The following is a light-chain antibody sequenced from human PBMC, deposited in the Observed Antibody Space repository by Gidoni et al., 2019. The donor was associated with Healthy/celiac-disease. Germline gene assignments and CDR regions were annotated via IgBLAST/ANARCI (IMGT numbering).Light chain of an antibody. CDR3: QQYNSYAPYT. CDR1: QSISSW. V-gene: IGKV1-5*03. Sequence: DIQMTQSPSTLSASVGDRVTIPCRASQSISSWLAWYQQKPGKAPKHLIYKASSLESGVPSRFSGSGSGTEFTLTISSLQPDDFATYYCQQYNSYAPYTFGQGTKLEIK. CDR2: KAS. J-gene: IGKJ2*01.